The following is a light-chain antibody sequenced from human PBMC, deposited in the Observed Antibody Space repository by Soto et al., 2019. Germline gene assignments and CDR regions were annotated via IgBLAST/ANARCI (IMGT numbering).Light chain of an antibody. Sequence: QSVLTQPPSASGTPGQRVAISCSGSSSNFGSNSVNWYQQLPGTAPKLLIYTNNQLPSGVPDRFSGSKSGTSASLAISGLQSEDEADYYCAAWDGSLSGWVFGGGTKLTVL. J-gene: IGLJ3*02. V-gene: IGLV1-44*01. CDR3: AAWDGSLSGWV. CDR1: SSNFGSNS. CDR2: TNN.